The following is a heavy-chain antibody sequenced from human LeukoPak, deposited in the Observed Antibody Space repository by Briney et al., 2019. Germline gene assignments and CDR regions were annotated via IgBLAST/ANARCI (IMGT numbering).Heavy chain of an antibody. Sequence: PGGSLRLSCAASGFTVSSNYMSWVRQAPGKGLEWVSVIYSGGSTYYADSVKGRFTISRDNSKNTLYLQLNSLKTEDTAVYYCTTLTYDFWSEDHYYYMDVWGKGTTVTVSS. CDR2: IYSGGST. D-gene: IGHD3-3*01. J-gene: IGHJ6*03. CDR3: TTLTYDFWSEDHYYYMDV. V-gene: IGHV3-53*01. CDR1: GFTVSSNY.